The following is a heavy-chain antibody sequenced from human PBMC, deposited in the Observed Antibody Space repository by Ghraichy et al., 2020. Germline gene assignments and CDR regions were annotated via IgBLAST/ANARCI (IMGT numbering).Heavy chain of an antibody. CDR1: GGSVSSGSYY. J-gene: IGHJ6*02. CDR3: ARDRVKNNWNDYYYGMDV. CDR2: IYYSGST. D-gene: IGHD1-20*01. Sequence: SETLSLTCTVSGGSVSSGSYYWSWIRQPPGKGLEWIGYIYYSGSTNYNPSLKSRVTISVDTSKNQFSLKLSSVTAADTAVYYCARDRVKNNWNDYYYGMDVWGQGTTVTVSS. V-gene: IGHV4-61*01.